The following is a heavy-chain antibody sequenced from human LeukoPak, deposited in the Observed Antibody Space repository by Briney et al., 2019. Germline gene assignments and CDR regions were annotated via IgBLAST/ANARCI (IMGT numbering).Heavy chain of an antibody. V-gene: IGHV3-9*01. J-gene: IGHJ4*02. CDR3: AKETMTSVAAYYFDY. Sequence: QPGGSLRLSCAASGFTFDDYAMHWVRQAPVKGLEWVSGTSWNSGSIGYADSVKGRFTISRDNAKNSLYLQMNSLRAEDTALYYCAKETMTSVAAYYFDYWGQGTLVTVSS. D-gene: IGHD6-6*01. CDR1: GFTFDDYA. CDR2: TSWNSGSI.